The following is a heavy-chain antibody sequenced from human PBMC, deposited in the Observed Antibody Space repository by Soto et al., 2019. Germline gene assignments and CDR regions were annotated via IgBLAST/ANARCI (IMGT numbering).Heavy chain of an antibody. CDR2: INSDGSST. CDR1: GFTFSSYW. CDR3: AREGSYSYGVRYYYYGMDV. D-gene: IGHD5-18*01. J-gene: IGHJ6*02. V-gene: IGHV3-74*01. Sequence: VQLVESGGGLVQPGGSLRLSCAASGFTFSSYWMHWVRQAPGKGLVWVSRINSDGSSTSYADSVKGRFTISTDNAKNTLYLQMNSLRAEDTAVYYCAREGSYSYGVRYYYYGMDVWGQGTTVTVSS.